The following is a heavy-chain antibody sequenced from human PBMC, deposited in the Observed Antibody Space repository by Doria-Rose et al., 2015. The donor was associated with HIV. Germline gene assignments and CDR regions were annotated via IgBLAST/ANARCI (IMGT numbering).Heavy chain of an antibody. V-gene: IGHV4-31*02. CDR3: ARMGSYRELDY. CDR1: VASVSSRGYY. J-gene: IGHJ4*02. CDR2: TYYTGTS. Sequence: VASVSSRGYYWNWIRQVPGKGLESLGYTYYTGTSDYSPSLKSRLNMAVDTSKNQFSLKLSFVTAADTAVYYCARMGSYRELDYWGQGALVSVSA. D-gene: IGHD3-3*01.